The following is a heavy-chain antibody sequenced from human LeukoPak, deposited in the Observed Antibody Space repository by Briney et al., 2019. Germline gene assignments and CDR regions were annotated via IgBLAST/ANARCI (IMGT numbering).Heavy chain of an antibody. J-gene: IGHJ4*02. CDR2: INPSGGST. V-gene: IGHV1-46*01. CDR1: GYTFTSYY. Sequence: ASVKVSCKASGYTFTSYYMHWVRQAPGQGLEWMGIINPSGGSTSYAQKFQGRVTMTRDTSTSTVYMELSSLRSEDTAVYYCARDPPLVSSGSYYAAYYFDYWGQGTLVTGSS. CDR3: ARDPPLVSSGSYYAAYYFDY. D-gene: IGHD1-26*01.